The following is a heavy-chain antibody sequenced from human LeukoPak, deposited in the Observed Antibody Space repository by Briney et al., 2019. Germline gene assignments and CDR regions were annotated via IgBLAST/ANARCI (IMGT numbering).Heavy chain of an antibody. Sequence: GGSLRLSCAASGLTFTNAWMSWVRQAPGKGLEWVGRIKSNTDGGTADYAAPVKDRVTISRDDSKNTLYLQMNSLKTEDTAVYYCTTDPRNGYYFDYWGQGTLATVSS. J-gene: IGHJ4*02. CDR1: GLTFTNAW. D-gene: IGHD1-1*01. CDR3: TTDPRNGYYFDY. V-gene: IGHV3-15*01. CDR2: IKSNTDGGTA.